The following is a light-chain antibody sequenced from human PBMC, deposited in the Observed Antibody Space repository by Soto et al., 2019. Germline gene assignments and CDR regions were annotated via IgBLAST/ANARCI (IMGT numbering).Light chain of an antibody. CDR3: QQSYSVPYT. V-gene: IGKV1-39*01. CDR2: AAS. Sequence: DLQMTQSPSSLSASVGDRVTITCRASQNISTYLNWCQQKPGKAPKVLIYAASSLQSGVPSTFSGSGSETDFTLTINSLQPEDFATYYCQQSYSVPYTFGQGTKLEIK. J-gene: IGKJ2*01. CDR1: QNISTY.